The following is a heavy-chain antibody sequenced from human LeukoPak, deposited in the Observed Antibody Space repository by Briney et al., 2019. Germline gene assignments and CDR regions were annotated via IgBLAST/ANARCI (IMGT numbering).Heavy chain of an antibody. J-gene: IGHJ1*01. CDR1: GYNFTDYG. V-gene: IGHV1-18*01. CDR2: ISGYNGNT. D-gene: IGHD4-11*01. CDR3: ASSPYSNLPLEFFQH. Sequence: ASVKVSCKTSGYNFTDYGISWLQQAPGQGLEWMGWISGYNGNTYYAQRFQGRVTMTTDTPTNTAYMEVRTLRSDDTAFYYCASSPYSNLPLEFFQHWGQGTLVTVSS.